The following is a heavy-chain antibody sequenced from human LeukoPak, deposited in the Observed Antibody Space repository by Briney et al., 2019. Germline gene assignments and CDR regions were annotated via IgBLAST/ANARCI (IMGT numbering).Heavy chain of an antibody. V-gene: IGHV4-4*07. J-gene: IGHJ1*01. CDR2: IYTSGST. CDR3: ARGGIAVAGNPGDFQH. D-gene: IGHD6-19*01. CDR1: GDSISSYY. Sequence: SETLSLTCTVSGDSISSYYWSWIRQPAGKGLEWIGRIYTSGSTNYNPSLKSRVTISVDTSKNQFSLKLSSVTAADTAVYYCARGGIAVAGNPGDFQHWGQGTLVTVSS.